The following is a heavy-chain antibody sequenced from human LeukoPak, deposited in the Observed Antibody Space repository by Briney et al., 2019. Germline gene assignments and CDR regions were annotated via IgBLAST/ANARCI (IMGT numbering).Heavy chain of an antibody. V-gene: IGHV4-61*02. CDR1: GGSISSGSYY. CDR3: ARTDYPVYFDY. Sequence: KASQTLSLTCTVSGGSISSGSYYWSWIRQPAGKGLEWIGRIYTSGSTNYNPSLKSRVTISVDTSKNQFSLKLSSVTAVDTAVYYCARTDYPVYFDYWGQGTLVTVSS. CDR2: IYTSGST. J-gene: IGHJ4*02. D-gene: IGHD4-11*01.